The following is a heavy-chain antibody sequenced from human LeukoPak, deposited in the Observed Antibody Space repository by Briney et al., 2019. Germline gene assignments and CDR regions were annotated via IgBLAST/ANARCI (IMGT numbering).Heavy chain of an antibody. Sequence: ASVKVSCKASGYTFRGNYIHWLRQAPGQGLERMGWIDANNGDTKSAQKFQGRVTMSRDTSISTAYMDLSSLSPDDAAVYYCARDPSSVTLYFFDYWGQGTLVTVSS. J-gene: IGHJ4*02. CDR3: ARDPSSVTLYFFDY. CDR1: GYTFRGNY. V-gene: IGHV1-2*02. D-gene: IGHD4-11*01. CDR2: IDANNGDT.